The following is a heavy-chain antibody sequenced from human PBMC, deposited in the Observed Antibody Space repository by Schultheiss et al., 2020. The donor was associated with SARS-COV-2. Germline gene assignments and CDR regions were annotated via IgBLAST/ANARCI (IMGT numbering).Heavy chain of an antibody. CDR1: GGSISSSNW. D-gene: IGHD3-22*01. CDR2: INHSGST. Sequence: SETLSLTCAVSGGSISSSNWWSWVRQPPGKGLEWIGEINHSGSTNYNPSLKSRVTISVDTSKNQFSLKLSSVTAADTAVYYCARDRAHYYDILGSHAFDIWGQGTMVTVSS. J-gene: IGHJ3*02. CDR3: ARDRAHYYDILGSHAFDI. V-gene: IGHV4-4*02.